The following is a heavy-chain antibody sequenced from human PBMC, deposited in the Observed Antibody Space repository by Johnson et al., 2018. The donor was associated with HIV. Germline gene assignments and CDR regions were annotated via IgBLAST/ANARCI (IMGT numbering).Heavy chain of an antibody. V-gene: IGHV3-7*03. CDR3: ASSQGSGEGAFDI. D-gene: IGHD2-21*01. Sequence: MMLVESGGGLIQPGRSLRLSCTGSGVTFRKFAMGWVRRAPGKGLEWVANIKQDGSEKYFVDSVKGRFTISRDNAKNSLYLQMNSLRVEDTAVYYCASSQGSGEGAFDIWGQGTMVTVSS. CDR2: IKQDGSEK. CDR1: GVTFRKFA. J-gene: IGHJ3*02.